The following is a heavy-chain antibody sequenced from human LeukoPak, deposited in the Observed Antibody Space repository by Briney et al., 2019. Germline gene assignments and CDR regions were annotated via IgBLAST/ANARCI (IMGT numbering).Heavy chain of an antibody. Sequence: PSETLSLTCTVSGGSISSYYWGWIRQPPGKGLEWIGYIYYSGSTNYNPSLKSRVTISVDTSKNQFSLKLSSVTAADTAVYYCARDSRYAGSVFDYWGQGTLVTVSS. CDR1: GGSISSYY. CDR2: IYYSGST. J-gene: IGHJ4*02. D-gene: IGHD3-10*01. CDR3: ARDSRYAGSVFDY. V-gene: IGHV4-59*01.